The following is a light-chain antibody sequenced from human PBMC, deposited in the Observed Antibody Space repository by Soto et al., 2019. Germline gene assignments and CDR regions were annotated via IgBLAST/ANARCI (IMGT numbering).Light chain of an antibody. V-gene: IGKV3-15*01. CDR3: HEYNTWPGT. CDR1: QSVGGN. CDR2: GAS. Sequence: EMVMTQSPATLSVSPGEGAILSCRASQSVGGNLAWYQQRPGQAPRLLIYGASTRATGIPAWFSGSGSGTQFTLTISSLQSEDFEVYYCHEYNTWPGTFGQGTKVEVK. J-gene: IGKJ1*01.